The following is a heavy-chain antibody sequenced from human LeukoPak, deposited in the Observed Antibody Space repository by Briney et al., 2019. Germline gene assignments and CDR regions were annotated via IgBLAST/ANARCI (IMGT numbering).Heavy chain of an antibody. CDR3: ARHLTGQRAFDI. CDR2: IYTSGST. CDR1: GGSISSYY. J-gene: IGHJ3*02. Sequence: SETLSLTCTVSGGSISSYYWSWIRQPAGKGLEWIGRIYTSGSTNYNPSLKSRVTMSVDTSKNQFSRNLNSLTAADTAMYYCARHLTGQRAFDIWGQGTMVTVSS. V-gene: IGHV4-4*07.